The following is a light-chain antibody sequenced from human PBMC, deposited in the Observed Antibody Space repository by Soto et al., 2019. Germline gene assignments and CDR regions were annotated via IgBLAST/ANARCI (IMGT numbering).Light chain of an antibody. J-gene: IGLJ2*01. CDR1: SSDVGAYKH. CDR3: SSYTTRSTLI. CDR2: EVS. V-gene: IGLV2-14*01. Sequence: QSALTQPASVSGSPGQSITISGTGTSSDVGAYKHVSWYQQYPGKAPKLMIYEVSNRPSGVSNRFSGSKSGNTASLTISGLQAEDEADYYCSSYTTRSTLIFGGGTKLTVL.